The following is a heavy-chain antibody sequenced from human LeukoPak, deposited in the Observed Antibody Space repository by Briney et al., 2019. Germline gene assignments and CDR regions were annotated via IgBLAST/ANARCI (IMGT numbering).Heavy chain of an antibody. CDR1: GASITSNY. Sequence: PSETLSLTCSVSGASITSNYWSWIRQPPGKGLEWIGYIHSTGSIKYNPSLKSRATISLDTSKNQFSLKLRSVIAADMAIYYCVRHNSDWYVEYWGRGTLVTVSS. CDR2: IHSTGSI. CDR3: VRHNSDWYVEY. V-gene: IGHV4-59*08. J-gene: IGHJ4*02. D-gene: IGHD3-9*01.